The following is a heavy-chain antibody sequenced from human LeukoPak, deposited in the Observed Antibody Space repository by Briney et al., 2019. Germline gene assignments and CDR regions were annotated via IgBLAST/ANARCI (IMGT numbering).Heavy chain of an antibody. Sequence: GGSLRPSCAASGFTFSSYGMHWVRQAPGKGLEWVAFIRYDGSNKYYADSVKGRFTISRDNSKNTLYLQMNSLRAEDTAVYYCARDRYDFWSGYYSYYFDYWGQGTLVTVSS. CDR2: IRYDGSNK. V-gene: IGHV3-30*02. CDR1: GFTFSSYG. CDR3: ARDRYDFWSGYYSYYFDY. D-gene: IGHD3-3*01. J-gene: IGHJ4*02.